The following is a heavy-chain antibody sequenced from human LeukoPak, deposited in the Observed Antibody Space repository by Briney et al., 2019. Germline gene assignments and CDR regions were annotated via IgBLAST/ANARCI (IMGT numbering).Heavy chain of an antibody. CDR3: ARRGKQLGP. V-gene: IGHV4-34*01. CDR2: INHSGST. J-gene: IGHJ5*02. Sequence: SETLSLTCAVYGGSFSGYYWSWIRQPPGKGLEWIGEINHSGSTNYNPSLKSRVTISVDTSENQFSLKLSSVTAADTAVYYCARRGKQLGPWGQGTLVTVSS. D-gene: IGHD6-6*01. CDR1: GGSFSGYY.